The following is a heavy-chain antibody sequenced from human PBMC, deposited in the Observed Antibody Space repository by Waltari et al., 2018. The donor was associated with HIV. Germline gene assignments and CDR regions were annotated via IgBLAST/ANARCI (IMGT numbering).Heavy chain of an antibody. V-gene: IGHV1-24*01. CDR2: FDPEDDET. J-gene: IGHJ6*02. D-gene: IGHD3-10*01. CDR1: GHPTSELS. Sequence: VQLLQSGAGVKKPVAPVKVPCKVSGHPTSELSIHWVRQVPGKGLEWMGNFDPEDDETIYAQKFQGRVTMTEDTSSDTAYMELSSLTSGDTAVYYCATDFSGMVRAYSYYSLDVWGQGTTVTVSS. CDR3: ATDFSGMVRAYSYYSLDV.